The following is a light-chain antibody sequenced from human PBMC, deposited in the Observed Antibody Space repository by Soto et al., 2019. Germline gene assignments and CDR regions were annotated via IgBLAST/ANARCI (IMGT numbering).Light chain of an antibody. CDR1: QSLANSR. V-gene: IGKV3-20*01. CDR2: DVS. J-gene: IGKJ1*01. Sequence: EIVLTQSPGTLSLSPGETAIVSCRASQSLANSRLASYQQKPGQAPRLLIYDVSSRATGIPDRFSGSGSGTDFTLSISRLEPEDFAVYFCHQYQTSPWTFGRGTKVDIK. CDR3: HQYQTSPWT.